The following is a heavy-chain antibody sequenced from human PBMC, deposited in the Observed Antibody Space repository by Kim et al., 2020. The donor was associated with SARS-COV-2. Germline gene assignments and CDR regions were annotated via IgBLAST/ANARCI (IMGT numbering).Heavy chain of an antibody. Sequence: GGSLRLSCAASGFTFSSYGTHWVRQAPGKGLEWVAVISYDGSNKHYADSVKGRFTISRDNSKNTLYLQMNSLRAEDTAVYYCARALNYYDSSGPFGYWGQGTLVTVSS. V-gene: IGHV3-33*05. D-gene: IGHD3-22*01. CDR1: GFTFSSYG. CDR2: ISYDGSNK. J-gene: IGHJ4*02. CDR3: ARALNYYDSSGPFGY.